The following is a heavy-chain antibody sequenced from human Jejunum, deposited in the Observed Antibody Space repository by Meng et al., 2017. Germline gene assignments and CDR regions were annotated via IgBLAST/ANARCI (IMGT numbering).Heavy chain of an antibody. CDR2: ISSYNGKT. D-gene: IGHD2-21*01. CDR3: ARDFLAGGEDFDY. CDR1: GYTFSNYG. V-gene: IGHV1-18*01. Sequence: QVHLVQSGAEVKKPGASVKVSCKASGYTFSNYGINWVRQAPGQGLEWMGWISSYNGKTNYVQSLQGRVTMTTDTSTSTAYMELRSLRSDDTAIYYCARDFLAGGEDFDYWGQGTLVTVS. J-gene: IGHJ4*02.